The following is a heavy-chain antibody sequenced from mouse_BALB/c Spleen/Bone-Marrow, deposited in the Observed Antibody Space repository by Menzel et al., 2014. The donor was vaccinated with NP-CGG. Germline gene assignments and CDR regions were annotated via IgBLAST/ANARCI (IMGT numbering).Heavy chain of an antibody. CDR2: IYPGSGST. V-gene: IGHV1-77*01. CDR1: GYTFTDYV. J-gene: IGHJ4*01. D-gene: IGHD2-1*01. CDR3: ARLDGNYRYAMDY. Sequence: VQLQQSGPELVKPGASVKMSCKASGYTFTDYVITWVKQRTGQGLEWIGEIYPGSGSTYFNEKFKGKATLTAEKSSNTANMQLGSLTSEDSAVYFCARLDGNYRYAMDYWGQGTSVTVSS.